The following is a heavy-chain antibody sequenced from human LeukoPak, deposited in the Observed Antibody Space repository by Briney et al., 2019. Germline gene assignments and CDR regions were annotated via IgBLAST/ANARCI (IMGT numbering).Heavy chain of an antibody. D-gene: IGHD3-22*01. Sequence: ASVKVSCKASGYTFTGYYMHWVRQAPGQGLEWMGWINPNSGGTNYAQKFQGRVTMTRDTSISTAYMELSRLRSDDTAVYYCARAYYYDSSGYAEYFQHWGQGTLVTVSS. V-gene: IGHV1-2*02. CDR1: GYTFTGYY. J-gene: IGHJ1*01. CDR2: INPNSGGT. CDR3: ARAYYYDSSGYAEYFQH.